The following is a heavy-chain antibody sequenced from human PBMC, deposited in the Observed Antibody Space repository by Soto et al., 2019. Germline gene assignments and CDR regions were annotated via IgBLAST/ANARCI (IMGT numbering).Heavy chain of an antibody. CDR2: IRGSGAGT. V-gene: IGHV3-23*01. CDR1: GFTFNPYA. D-gene: IGHD6-13*01. CDR3: AKGFGISWQYYFDY. J-gene: IGHJ4*02. Sequence: EVQLLESGGGLAQPGGSLRLSCAASGFTFNPYAMNWVSQAPGKGLEWVSTIRGSGAGTYYADSVKGRFTISRDNSKNTLYLQMISLRAEDTAVYFCAKGFGISWQYYFDYWGQGTLVTVSS.